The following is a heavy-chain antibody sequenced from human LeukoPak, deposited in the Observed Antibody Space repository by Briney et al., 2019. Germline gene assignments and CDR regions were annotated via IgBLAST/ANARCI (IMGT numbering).Heavy chain of an antibody. CDR2: IYYSGST. D-gene: IGHD4-11*01. V-gene: IGHV4-39*07. J-gene: IGHJ4*02. CDR3: ARDWGTVTTIDH. Sequence: SETLSLTCTASGGSISSSSYYWGWIRQPPGKGLEWIGSIYYSGSTYYNPSLKSRVTISVDTSKNQFSLKLSSVTAADTAVYYCARDWGTVTTIDHWGQGTLVTVSS. CDR1: GGSISSSSYY.